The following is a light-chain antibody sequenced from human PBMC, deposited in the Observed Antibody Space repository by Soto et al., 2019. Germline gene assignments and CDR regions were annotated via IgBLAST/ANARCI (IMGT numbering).Light chain of an antibody. V-gene: IGKV3-11*01. CDR1: QSVSRY. CDR3: QQRSDCPST. CDR2: DAS. J-gene: IGKJ4*01. Sequence: EIVLTQSPATLSLSPGERASLSCSASQSVSRYLAWYQQKPGQAPRLLIYDASNRATGIPARFSGSGSGTDFTLTISSLEPEDFAVYYCQQRSDCPSTFGGGTKVQIK.